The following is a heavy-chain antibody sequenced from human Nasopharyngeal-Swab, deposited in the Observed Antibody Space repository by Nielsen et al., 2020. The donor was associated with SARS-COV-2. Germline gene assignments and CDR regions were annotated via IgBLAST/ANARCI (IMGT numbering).Heavy chain of an antibody. CDR2: ISAYNGNT. CDR1: GYTFTSYG. J-gene: IGHJ4*02. CDR3: ARAGEADDNPGY. Sequence: ASVTVSCKASGYTFTSYGISSVRPPPGQGLEGMGWISAYNGNTNYAQKLQGRVTMTTDTSTSKAYMELRSLRSDDTDVYYCARAGEADDNPGYWGQGTLVTVSS. V-gene: IGHV1-18*01. D-gene: IGHD7-27*01.